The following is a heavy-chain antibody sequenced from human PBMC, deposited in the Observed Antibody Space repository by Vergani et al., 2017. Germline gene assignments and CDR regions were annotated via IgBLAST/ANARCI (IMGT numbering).Heavy chain of an antibody. V-gene: IGHV4-61*01. CDR1: GGSFSSDNVY. CDR3: ASSIAAAGTDAFDI. J-gene: IGHJ3*02. CDR2: IYYSGST. D-gene: IGHD6-13*01. Sequence: QVQLQESGPGLVTPSQTLSLTCSVSGGSFSSDNVYWSWIRQPPGKGLEWIGYIYYSGSTNYNPSLKSRVTISVDTSKNQFSLKLSSVTAADTAVYYCASSIAAAGTDAFDIWGQGTMVTVSS.